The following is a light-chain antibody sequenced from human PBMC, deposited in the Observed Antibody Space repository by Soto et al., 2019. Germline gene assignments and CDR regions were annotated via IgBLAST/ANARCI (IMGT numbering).Light chain of an antibody. V-gene: IGLV2-23*01. Sequence: QSALTQPASVSGSPGQSITISCTGTSSDVGSYNLVSWYQQHPGKAPKLMIYEGSKRPSGVSNRFSGSKSGSTASLTISGLHAEDEADYYCCSYAGSNTYVVFGGGTKLTVL. CDR1: SSDVGSYNL. CDR2: EGS. CDR3: CSYAGSNTYVV. J-gene: IGLJ2*01.